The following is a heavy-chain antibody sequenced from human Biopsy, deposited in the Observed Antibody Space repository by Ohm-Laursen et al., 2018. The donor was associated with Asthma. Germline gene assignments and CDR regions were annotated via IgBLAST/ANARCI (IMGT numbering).Heavy chain of an antibody. CDR1: GFVFSQSG. CDR3: ARESGQDSGGTGTFDR. CDR2: ISSDGHNK. Sequence: SLRLSCTASGFVFSQSGMHWVRQAPGKGLEWVALISSDGHNKYYKDSVKGRFTISRDNSKLRLYLEINSLRVEDSAVYYCARESGQDSGGTGTFDRWGQGIMVAVSS. D-gene: IGHD4-23*01. J-gene: IGHJ3*02. V-gene: IGHV3-30*03.